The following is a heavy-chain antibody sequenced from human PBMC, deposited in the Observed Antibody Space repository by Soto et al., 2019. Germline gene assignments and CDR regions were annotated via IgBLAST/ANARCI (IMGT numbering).Heavy chain of an antibody. CDR1: GFTFSNSW. Sequence: EVQLVESGGGLVKPGGSLRLSCAASGFTFSNSWMSWVRQVPGEGLEWVGNIKRKTDGGTTNYAAPVKGRFTISRDDSKNTLDLQMNSLTIEDTAVYYCSTDEWIWGQGTLVTVSS. CDR2: IKRKTDGGTT. J-gene: IGHJ4*02. CDR3: STDEWI. D-gene: IGHD2-2*03. V-gene: IGHV3-15*01.